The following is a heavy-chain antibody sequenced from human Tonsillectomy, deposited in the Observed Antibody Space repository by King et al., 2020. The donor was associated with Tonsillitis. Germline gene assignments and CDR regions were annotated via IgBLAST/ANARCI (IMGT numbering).Heavy chain of an antibody. CDR3: ARGHRPGGITMVRGVSHFDY. D-gene: IGHD3-10*01. V-gene: IGHV4-34*01. J-gene: IGHJ4*02. CDR1: GGSFSGYY. CDR2: INHSGST. Sequence: VQLQQWGAGLLKPSETLSLTCAVYGGSFSGYYWSWIRQPPGKGLEWIGEINHSGSTNYNPSLKSRVTVSVDTSKNQFSLKLSSVTAADTAVYYCARGHRPGGITMVRGVSHFDYSGQGTLVTVSS.